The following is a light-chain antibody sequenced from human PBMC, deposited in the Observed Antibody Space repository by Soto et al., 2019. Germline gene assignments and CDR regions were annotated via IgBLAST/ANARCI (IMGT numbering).Light chain of an antibody. CDR2: AAY. J-gene: IGKJ4*01. CDR1: QDISTY. CDR3: QQYDNAPPT. V-gene: IGKV1-27*01. Sequence: DIQMTQAPSSLYASVGDRVTITCRARQDISTYLAWYQQKPGKVPKLLISAAYTLQSGVPPRFSGSGSGTDFTLTISSLQPEDVATYYCQQYDNAPPTFGGGTKVEIK.